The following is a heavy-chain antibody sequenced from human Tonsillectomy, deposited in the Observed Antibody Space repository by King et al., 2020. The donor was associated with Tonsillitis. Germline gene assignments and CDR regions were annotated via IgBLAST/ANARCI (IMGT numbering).Heavy chain of an antibody. CDR2: IFPGDSDT. Sequence: EQLVQSGAELKKPGQSLKISCSGSGYQFSNYWVAWVRQMPGKGLEWMGIIFPGDSDTRYSPSFQGQVTISADKSINTVYLQWSSLKASDSAMYYCASPWGDGSSCFVAFDIWGQGTMVTVSS. J-gene: IGHJ3*02. V-gene: IGHV5-51*01. CDR3: ASPWGDGSSCFVAFDI. D-gene: IGHD3-22*01. CDR1: GYQFSNYW.